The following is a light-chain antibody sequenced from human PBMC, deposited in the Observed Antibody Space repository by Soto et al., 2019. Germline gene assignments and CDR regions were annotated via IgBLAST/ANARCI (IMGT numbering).Light chain of an antibody. J-gene: IGKJ1*01. V-gene: IGKV1-5*01. CDR2: DAS. Sequence: DIQMTQSPSTLSASVGDRVTITCRASQNVNSWVAWYQQKPGKAPKFLIYDASNLESGVPSRFSGRGSGTEFTPTISSLQPDDFATYYCQRYNSNYRTFGQGTRV. CDR3: QRYNSNYRT. CDR1: QNVNSW.